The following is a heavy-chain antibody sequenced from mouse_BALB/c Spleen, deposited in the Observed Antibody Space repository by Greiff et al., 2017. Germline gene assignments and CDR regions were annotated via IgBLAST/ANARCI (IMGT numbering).Heavy chain of an antibody. V-gene: IGHV5-12-2*01. CDR2: ISNGGGST. CDR1: GFTFSSYT. Sequence: EVMLVESGGGLVQPGGSLKLSCAASGFTFSSYTMSWVRQTPEKRLEWVAYISNGGGSTYYPDTVKGRFTISRDNAKNTLYLQMSSLKSEDTAMYYCARHDYDYDLAWFAYWGQGTLVTVSA. D-gene: IGHD2-4*01. J-gene: IGHJ3*01. CDR3: ARHDYDYDLAWFAY.